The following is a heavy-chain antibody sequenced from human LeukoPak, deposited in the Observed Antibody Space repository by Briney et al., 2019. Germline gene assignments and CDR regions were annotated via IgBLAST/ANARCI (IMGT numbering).Heavy chain of an antibody. J-gene: IGHJ3*02. D-gene: IGHD3-22*01. Sequence: GGSLRLSCAASGFTVSSNYMSWVRQAPGKGLEWVSVIYSGGSTYYADSVKGRFTISRHNSKNTLYLQMNSLRSDDTAVYYCARDYYDSRGFGAFDIWGQGTMATVSS. V-gene: IGHV3-53*04. CDR3: ARDYYDSRGFGAFDI. CDR1: GFTVSSNY. CDR2: IYSGGST.